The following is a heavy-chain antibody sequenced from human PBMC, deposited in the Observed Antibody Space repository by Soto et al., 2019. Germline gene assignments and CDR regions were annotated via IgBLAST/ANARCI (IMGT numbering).Heavy chain of an antibody. CDR2: IYSDVYSAGTT. CDR1: GFTVSDHY. CDR3: AREGALKPFSS. V-gene: IGHV3-53*01. Sequence: GGSLRLSCEASGFTVSDHYMTWVRQATGKGLEWVSLIYSDVYSAGTTYYADSVKGRFTIFRDNAKNSVYLQMDSLRVEDTAVYYCAREGALKPFSSWGQGALVTVSS. J-gene: IGHJ5*02.